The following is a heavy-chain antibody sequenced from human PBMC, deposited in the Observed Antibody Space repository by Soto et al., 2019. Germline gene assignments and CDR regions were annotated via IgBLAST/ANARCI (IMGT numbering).Heavy chain of an antibody. CDR2: FDSEDGKI. V-gene: IGHV1-24*01. CDR1: GHTLTDFS. Sequence: ASVKVSCKVSGHTLTDFSMRWVRQAPGKGLELMGGFDSEDGKISYVQKFQGRVTMTEDTSSDTAYMELSGLRSEDTAVYYCTTDEEDNGNDGDFDYWGQGTLVTVSS. D-gene: IGHD1-1*01. J-gene: IGHJ4*02. CDR3: TTDEEDNGNDGDFDY.